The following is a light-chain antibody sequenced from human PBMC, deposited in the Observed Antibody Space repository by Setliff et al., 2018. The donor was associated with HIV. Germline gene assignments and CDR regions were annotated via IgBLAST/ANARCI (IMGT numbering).Light chain of an antibody. CDR1: SSNIGRNA. CDR2: STN. J-gene: IGLJ2*01. Sequence: QSVLTQPPSASGTPGQRVTISCSGSSSNIGRNAVTWYQQLPGAAPRLLIYSTNQRPAGVPARFSGSKSGTSASLAISGLQPEDEADYYCAAWDDSLNGHGVFGGGTKVTVL. V-gene: IGLV1-44*01. CDR3: AAWDDSLNGHGV.